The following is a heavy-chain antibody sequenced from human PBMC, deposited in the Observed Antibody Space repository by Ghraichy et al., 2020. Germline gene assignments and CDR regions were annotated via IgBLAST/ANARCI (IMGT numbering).Heavy chain of an antibody. CDR1: GGSISSSSYY. CDR3: ASPDPARRGAARLWYFDL. D-gene: IGHD6-6*01. CDR2: IYYSGST. J-gene: IGHJ2*01. Sequence: SQTLSLTCTVSGGSISSSSYYWGWIRQPPGKGLEWIGSIYYSGSTYYNPSLKSRVTISVDTSKNQFSLKLSSVTAADTAVYYCASPDPARRGAARLWYFDLWGRGTLVTVSS. V-gene: IGHV4-39*01.